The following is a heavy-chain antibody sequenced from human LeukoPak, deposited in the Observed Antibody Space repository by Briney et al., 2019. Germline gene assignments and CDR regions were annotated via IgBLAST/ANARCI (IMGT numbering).Heavy chain of an antibody. CDR2: ISAYNGNT. D-gene: IGHD2-15*01. V-gene: IGHV1-18*01. CDR1: GYTFTSYG. J-gene: IGHJ6*02. CDR3: ARGRYCSGGSCPYYYYYGMDV. Sequence: ASVKVSCKASGYTFTSYGISWVRQAPGQGLEWMGWISAYNGNTNYAQKLQGRVTMTTDTSTSTAYMELRSLRSDDTAVYYCARGRYCSGGSCPYYYYYGMDVWGQGTTVTVSS.